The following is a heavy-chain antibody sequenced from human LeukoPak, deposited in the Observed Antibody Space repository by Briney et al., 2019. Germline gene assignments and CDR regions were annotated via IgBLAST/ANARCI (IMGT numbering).Heavy chain of an antibody. CDR1: GFTFSSYS. J-gene: IGHJ3*02. CDR3: ARRYNPNVDAFDI. V-gene: IGHV3-21*01. CDR2: ISSSSSYI. D-gene: IGHD5-24*01. Sequence: GGSLRLSCAASGFTFSSYSMNWVRQAPGKGLEWVSSISSSSSYIYYADSVKGRFTISRDNAKNSLYLQMNSLRAEDTAVYYCARRYNPNVDAFDIWGQGTMVTVSS.